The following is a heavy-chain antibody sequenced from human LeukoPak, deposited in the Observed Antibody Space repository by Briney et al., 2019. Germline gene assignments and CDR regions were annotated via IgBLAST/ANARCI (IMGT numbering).Heavy chain of an antibody. Sequence: ASVKVSCKASGYTFTSYGISWVRQAPGQEPEWMGWISAYNGNTNYAQKLQGRVTMTTDTSTSTAYMELRSLRSDDTAVYYCARDGPVPAAIEVYHYMDVWGKGTTVTVSS. CDR3: ARDGPVPAAIEVYHYMDV. J-gene: IGHJ6*03. V-gene: IGHV1-18*01. CDR2: ISAYNGNT. D-gene: IGHD2-2*02. CDR1: GYTFTSYG.